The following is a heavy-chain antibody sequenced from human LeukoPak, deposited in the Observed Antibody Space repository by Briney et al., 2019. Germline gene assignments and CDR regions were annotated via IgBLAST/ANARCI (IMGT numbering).Heavy chain of an antibody. V-gene: IGHV1-2*02. CDR3: ARVYSSGWYYYYYSMDV. CDR2: INPNSGGT. Sequence: GASVKVSCKASGCTFTGYYMHWVRQAPGQGLEWMGWINPNSGGTNYAQKFQGRVTMTRDTSISTAYMELSRLRSDDTAVYYCARVYSSGWYYYYYSMDVWGQGTTVTVSS. J-gene: IGHJ6*02. CDR1: GCTFTGYY. D-gene: IGHD6-19*01.